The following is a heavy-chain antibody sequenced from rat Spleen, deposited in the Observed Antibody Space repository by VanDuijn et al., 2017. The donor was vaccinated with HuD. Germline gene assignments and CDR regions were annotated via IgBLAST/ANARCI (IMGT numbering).Heavy chain of an antibody. D-gene: IGHD1-2*01. V-gene: IGHV2-32*01. J-gene: IGHJ2*01. Sequence: QVQLKESGPGLVKPSETLSLTCTVSGFSLTSYHVSWVRQPPGKGLEWMGVIWGDGSTAYNSALKSRLSISRDTSKSKVFLKMNRLQTEDTATYYCARDGSYIPYWGQGVMVTVSS. CDR1: GFSLTSYH. CDR2: IWGDGST. CDR3: ARDGSYIPY.